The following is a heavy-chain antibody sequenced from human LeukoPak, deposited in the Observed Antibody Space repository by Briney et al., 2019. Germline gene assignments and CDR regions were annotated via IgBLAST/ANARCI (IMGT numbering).Heavy chain of an antibody. V-gene: IGHV4-30-4*01. CDR3: ASARDMRLDY. D-gene: IGHD2-15*01. CDR1: GGSISSGDYY. Sequence: SETLSLTCTVSGGSISSGDYYWSWIRQPPGKGLEWIGYIYYSGSTYYNPSLKSRVTISVGTSKNQFSLKLSSVTAADTAVYYCASARDMRLDYWGQGTLVTVSS. J-gene: IGHJ4*02. CDR2: IYYSGST.